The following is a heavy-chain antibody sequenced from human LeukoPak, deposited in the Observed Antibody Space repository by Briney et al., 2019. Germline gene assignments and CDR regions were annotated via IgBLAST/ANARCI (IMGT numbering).Heavy chain of an antibody. Sequence: PGGSLRLSCAASGFTFISYSMNWVRQAPGKGLEWVSSIISSSRSYIYYADSVKGRFTISRDNAKNSLYLQMNSLRAEDTAVYYCARDGVNITGTTVNWFDPWGQGTLVTVSS. CDR3: ARDGVNITGTTVNWFDP. J-gene: IGHJ5*02. CDR1: GFTFISYS. D-gene: IGHD1-20*01. CDR2: IISSSRSYI. V-gene: IGHV3-21*01.